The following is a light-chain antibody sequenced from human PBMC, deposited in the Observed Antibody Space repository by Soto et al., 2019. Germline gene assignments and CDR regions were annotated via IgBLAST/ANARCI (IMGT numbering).Light chain of an antibody. CDR1: QGIGNY. V-gene: IGKV1-27*01. CDR3: QKYNSAPHT. CDR2: AAF. J-gene: IGKJ4*01. Sequence: DIQMTQSPSSLSASVGDRVAITCRASQGIGNYLAWYQQKPGKVPKLLIYAAFSLQSGVPSRFSGSRSGTDFTLTISSLQPEDVATYYCQKYNSAPHTFGGGTKVETK.